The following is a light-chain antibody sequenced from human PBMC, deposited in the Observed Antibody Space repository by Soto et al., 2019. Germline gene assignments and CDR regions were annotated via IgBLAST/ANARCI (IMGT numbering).Light chain of an antibody. CDR3: QTWGTGIVV. J-gene: IGLJ2*01. V-gene: IGLV4-69*01. CDR2: LDSDGSL. CDR1: SGHSSYA. Sequence: QLVLTQSPSASASLGASVMLTCTLSSGHSSYAIAWHQQQPQKGPRYLMKLDSDGSLTKGDGIPDRFSGSSSGTERYLTISSLQSDDEADYYCQTWGTGIVVFGGGTKLTVL.